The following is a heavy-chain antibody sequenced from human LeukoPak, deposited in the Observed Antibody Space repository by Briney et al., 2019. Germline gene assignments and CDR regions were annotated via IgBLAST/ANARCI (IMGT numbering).Heavy chain of an antibody. CDR2: INPSGGST. Sequence: ASVKVSCKASGYTFTSYYMHWVRQAPGQGLEWMGIINPSGGSTSYAQKFQGRVTMTRDMSTSTVYMELSSLRSEDMAVYYCARSHGSGSYYTSWGQGILVTVSS. V-gene: IGHV1-46*01. J-gene: IGHJ5*02. CDR3: ARSHGSGSYYTS. CDR1: GYTFTSYY. D-gene: IGHD3-10*01.